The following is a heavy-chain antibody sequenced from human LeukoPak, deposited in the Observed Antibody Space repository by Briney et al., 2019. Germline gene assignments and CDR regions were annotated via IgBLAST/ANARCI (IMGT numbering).Heavy chain of an antibody. CDR3: ASIGKAARPDY. V-gene: IGHV3-64*01. Sequence: GGSLRLSCAASGFTFSTYAMHWARQAPGKGLEYVSAISSNGDSTYYAKSVKGRFTISRDNSKNTLYLQMGTLREEDMAVYYCASIGKAARPDYWGQGTLVTVSS. J-gene: IGHJ4*02. D-gene: IGHD6-6*01. CDR2: ISSNGDST. CDR1: GFTFSTYA.